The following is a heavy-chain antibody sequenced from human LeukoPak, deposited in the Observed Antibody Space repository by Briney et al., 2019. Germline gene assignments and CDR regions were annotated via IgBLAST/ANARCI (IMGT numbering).Heavy chain of an antibody. CDR1: GFTFSDSY. J-gene: IGHJ6*02. V-gene: IGHV3-11*04. Sequence: PGGSLRLSCAASGFTFSDSYMNWIRQAPGKGLEWVSYISGSGSTTYYADSVKGRFTISRDDAKNSLYLQMNSLRAEDTAVYYCARNTAMAPAPFYYYYGMDVWGQGTTVTVSS. D-gene: IGHD5-18*01. CDR2: ISGSGSTT. CDR3: ARNTAMAPAPFYYYYGMDV.